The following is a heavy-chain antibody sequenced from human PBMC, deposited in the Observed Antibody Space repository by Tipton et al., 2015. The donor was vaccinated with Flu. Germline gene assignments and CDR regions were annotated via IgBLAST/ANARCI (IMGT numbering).Heavy chain of an antibody. CDR1: GYTFTNNG. CDR2: VNPANGYT. J-gene: IGHJ4*02. Sequence: QVQLVQSGAEVKKPGASVELSCKTSGYTFTNNGLHWVRQAPGQWLEWMGWVNPANGYTKYSQNFQDRVTITTDTSARTVYMYLSSLRSEDTAVYYCARTRNFDFWGQGTLVTVSS. V-gene: IGHV1-3*01. CDR3: ARTRNFDF.